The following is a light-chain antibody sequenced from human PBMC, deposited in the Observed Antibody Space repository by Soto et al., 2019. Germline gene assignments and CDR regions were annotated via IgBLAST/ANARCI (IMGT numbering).Light chain of an antibody. CDR3: SSYAGSRTYV. Sequence: QSVLTQPASVSGSPGQSITISCTGTSSDVGSYNLVSWYQQHPGKAPKLMIYEGSKRHSGVSNRFSGSRSGNTASLTISGLLAEDEADYYCSSYAGSRTYVFGTGTKVTVL. J-gene: IGLJ1*01. V-gene: IGLV2-23*01. CDR1: SSDVGSYNL. CDR2: EGS.